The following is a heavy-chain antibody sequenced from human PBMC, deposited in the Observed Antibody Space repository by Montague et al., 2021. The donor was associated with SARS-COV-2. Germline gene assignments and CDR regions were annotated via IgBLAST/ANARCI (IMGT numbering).Heavy chain of an antibody. J-gene: IGHJ3*02. Sequence: CAISGDSVSSKSVAWNWIRQSPSRGLEWLGRTYYKSKWDSDYAGSVKXXLVITPDTSKNQVSLQLNSVIPEDTAVYFCASSGITLTGLDAFDIWGQGTMVTVSS. CDR1: GDSVSSKSVA. CDR3: ASSGITLTGLDAFDI. V-gene: IGHV6-1*01. CDR2: TYYKSKWDS. D-gene: IGHD3-9*01.